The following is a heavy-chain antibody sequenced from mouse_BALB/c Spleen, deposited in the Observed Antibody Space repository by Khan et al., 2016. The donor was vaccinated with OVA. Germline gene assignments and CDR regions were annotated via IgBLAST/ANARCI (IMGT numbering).Heavy chain of an antibody. V-gene: IGHV1-4*01. D-gene: IGHD2-14*01. Sequence: QVRLQQSGAELARPGASVKMSCMASGYTFTTYTIHWVKQRPGQGLEWIGYIIPSNDYTNYNQKFKDRATLTADKSSSTAYMQLSSLTSEDSAVYYCVREGAYYRSDGWFAYWGQGTLVTVSA. CDR2: IIPSNDYT. CDR1: GYTFTTYT. CDR3: VREGAYYRSDGWFAY. J-gene: IGHJ3*01.